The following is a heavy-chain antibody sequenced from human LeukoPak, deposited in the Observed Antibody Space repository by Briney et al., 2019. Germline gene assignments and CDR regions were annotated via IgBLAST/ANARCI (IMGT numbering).Heavy chain of an antibody. Sequence: ASETLSLTCTVSGGSISSSSYYWGWIRQPPGKGLEWIGSIYYSGSTYYNPSLKSRFTISVDTSKNQFSLKLSSVTAADTAVYYCARIFERYGGYYYSYHAFDIWGQGTMVTVSS. CDR3: ARIFERYGGYYYSYHAFDI. CDR2: IYYSGST. CDR1: GGSISSSSYY. D-gene: IGHD3-22*01. V-gene: IGHV4-39*07. J-gene: IGHJ3*02.